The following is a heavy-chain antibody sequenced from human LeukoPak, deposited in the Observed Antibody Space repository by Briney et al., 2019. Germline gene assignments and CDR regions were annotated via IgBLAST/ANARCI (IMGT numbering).Heavy chain of an antibody. D-gene: IGHD2-21*02. V-gene: IGHV3-30-3*01. Sequence: GGSLRLSCAASGFTFSNYFMHWVRQAPGKGLEWVADIASDGSHTFYVEPVKGRFTISRDNSKNTLYLQMNSLGPGDTAVYFCARERQDTVIHSGAFDIWGQGTMVTVSS. J-gene: IGHJ3*02. CDR1: GFTFSNYF. CDR3: ARERQDTVIHSGAFDI. CDR2: IASDGSHT.